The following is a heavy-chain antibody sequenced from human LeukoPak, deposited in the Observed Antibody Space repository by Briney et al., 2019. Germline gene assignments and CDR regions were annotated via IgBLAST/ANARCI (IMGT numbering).Heavy chain of an antibody. D-gene: IGHD4-17*01. J-gene: IGHJ4*02. CDR1: GFTLSDYG. Sequence: GGSLRLSCAASGFTLSDYGMHWVRQAPGKGLEWVAVISYDGSNKYYSDSVKGRFTISRDNPKNTLYLQMNSLRAEDTAVYYCARDRHGDYYFDYWGQGTLVTVSS. CDR3: ARDRHGDYYFDY. CDR2: ISYDGSNK. V-gene: IGHV3-30*03.